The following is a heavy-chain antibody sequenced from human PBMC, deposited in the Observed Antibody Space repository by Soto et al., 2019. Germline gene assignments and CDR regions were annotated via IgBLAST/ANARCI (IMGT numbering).Heavy chain of an antibody. V-gene: IGHV3-49*03. CDR2: IRSKAYGGTT. J-gene: IGHJ4*02. Sequence: GGSLRLSCTASGFTFGDYAMSWFRQAPGKGLEWVGFIRSKAYGGTTEYAASVKGRFTISREYSKSIAYLQMNSLKTEDTAVYYCTRAAFYGDYVAYWGQGTLVTVSS. CDR3: TRAAFYGDYVAY. D-gene: IGHD4-17*01. CDR1: GFTFGDYA.